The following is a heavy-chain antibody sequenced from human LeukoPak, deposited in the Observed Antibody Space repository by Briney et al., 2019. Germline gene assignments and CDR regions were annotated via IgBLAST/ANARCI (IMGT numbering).Heavy chain of an antibody. CDR2: INPNSGGT. CDR3: ARAERYSSSPFDY. D-gene: IGHD6-6*01. V-gene: IGHV1-2*02. J-gene: IGHJ4*02. Sequence: ASVKVSCKASGGTFSSYAISWVRQAPGQGLEWMGWINPNSGGTNYAQKFQGRVTMTRDTSISTAYMELSRLRSDDTAVYYCARAERYSSSPFDYWGQGTLVTVSS. CDR1: GGTFSSYA.